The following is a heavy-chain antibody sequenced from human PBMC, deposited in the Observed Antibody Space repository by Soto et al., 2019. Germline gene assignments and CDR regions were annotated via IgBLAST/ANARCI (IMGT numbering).Heavy chain of an antibody. D-gene: IGHD2-15*01. CDR1: GDSVASNSAT. CDR3: TSGATGGRNVNYYYGIDV. CDR2: TYYRSKWYT. Sequence: PSQTLSLTCAISGDSVASNSATWNWIRQSPSRGLEWLGRTYYRSKWYTDYADSVKSRITINPDTSKNQVSLRLNSVTPEDTAMYYCTSGATGGRNVNYYYGIDVWGQGTTVTVSS. V-gene: IGHV6-1*01. J-gene: IGHJ6*02.